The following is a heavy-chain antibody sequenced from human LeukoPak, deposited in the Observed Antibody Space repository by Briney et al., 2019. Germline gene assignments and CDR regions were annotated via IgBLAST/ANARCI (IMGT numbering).Heavy chain of an antibody. Sequence: GGSLRLSCAASGFTFSSYAMSWVHQAPGKGLEWVSAISGSGGSTYYADSVKGRFTISRDNSKNTLYLQMNSLRAEDTAVYYCAKSLGYCSGGSCLPLGYFDYWGQGTLVTVSS. V-gene: IGHV3-23*01. CDR2: ISGSGGST. J-gene: IGHJ4*02. CDR1: GFTFSSYA. CDR3: AKSLGYCSGGSCLPLGYFDY. D-gene: IGHD2-15*01.